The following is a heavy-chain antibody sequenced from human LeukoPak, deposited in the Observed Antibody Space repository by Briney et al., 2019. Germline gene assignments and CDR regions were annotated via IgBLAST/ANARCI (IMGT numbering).Heavy chain of an antibody. D-gene: IGHD3-10*01. CDR1: GFTFSSYA. CDR3: AKRMVRGVIIRGYFDY. Sequence: GGSLRLSCAASGFTFSSYAMSWVRQAPVKGLEWVSAISGSGGSTYYADSVKGRFTISRDNSKNTLYLQMNSLRAEDTAVYYCAKRMVRGVIIRGYFDYWGQGTLVTVSS. CDR2: ISGSGGST. J-gene: IGHJ4*02. V-gene: IGHV3-23*01.